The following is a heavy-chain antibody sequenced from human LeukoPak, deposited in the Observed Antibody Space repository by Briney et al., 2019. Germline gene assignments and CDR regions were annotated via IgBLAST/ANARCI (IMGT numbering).Heavy chain of an antibody. D-gene: IGHD4-11*01. V-gene: IGHV4-39*07. Sequence: GTLRLSCAASGFSFSSYGMRWVPEPPGEGLEWIGSTYYSGSTYYNPSLKSRVTISVDTSENHFSLKLSSVTAADTAVYYCARDGGYSNPYYYYYYYMDFWGKGTTVTVSS. CDR1: GFSFSSYG. CDR2: TYYSGST. CDR3: ARDGGYSNPYYYYYYYMDF. J-gene: IGHJ6*03.